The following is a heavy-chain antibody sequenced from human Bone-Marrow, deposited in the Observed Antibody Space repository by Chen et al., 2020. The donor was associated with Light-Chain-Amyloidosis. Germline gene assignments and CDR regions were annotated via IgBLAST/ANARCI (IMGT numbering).Heavy chain of an antibody. CDR1: GFTFSSYG. V-gene: IGHV3-33*01. CDR3: ARVLSRDGYNYAFDI. J-gene: IGHJ3*02. D-gene: IGHD5-12*01. Sequence: QVQLVESGGGVVQPGRSLRLSCAASGFTFSSYGMHWVRQAPGKGLEWVAVIWYDGSNKYYADSVKGRFTISRDNSENTLYLQMNSLRAEDTAVYYCARVLSRDGYNYAFDIWGQGTMVTVSS. CDR2: IWYDGSNK.